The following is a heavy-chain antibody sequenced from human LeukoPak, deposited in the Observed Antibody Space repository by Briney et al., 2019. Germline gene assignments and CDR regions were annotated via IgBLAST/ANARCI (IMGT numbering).Heavy chain of an antibody. Sequence: ASVKVSCKASGYTFTSYFMHWVRQAPGQGLDWMGIINPSGGSTSYAQKFQGRVTMTRDTSTSTVYMELSSLRSEDTAVYYCARDSADYGDYDYWGQGTLVSVSS. CDR1: GYTFTSYF. V-gene: IGHV1-46*01. D-gene: IGHD4-17*01. CDR3: ARDSADYGDYDY. CDR2: INPSGGST. J-gene: IGHJ4*02.